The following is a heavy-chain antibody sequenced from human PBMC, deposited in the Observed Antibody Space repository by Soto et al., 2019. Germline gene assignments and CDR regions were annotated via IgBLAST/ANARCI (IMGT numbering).Heavy chain of an antibody. V-gene: IGHV4-4*02. Sequence: PSETLSLTCAVNGDSFHNNWGSWVRQAPGKGLEWIGEIYHSGITYYNPSLESRVTISVDKSDNYFSLKLSSVTAADTAVYFCAIRYSSGFVYWGQGTLVTVSS. J-gene: IGHJ4*02. CDR2: IYHSGIT. CDR1: GDSFHNNW. D-gene: IGHD6-25*01. CDR3: AIRYSSGFVY.